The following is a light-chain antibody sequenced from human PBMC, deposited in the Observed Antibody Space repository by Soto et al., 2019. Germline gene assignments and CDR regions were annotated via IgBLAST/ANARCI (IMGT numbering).Light chain of an antibody. CDR1: SSDVGGYNF. J-gene: IGLJ2*01. V-gene: IGLV2-14*01. Sequence: QSALTQPASVSGSPGQSITISCTGTSSDVGGYNFVSWYRQHPGKAPMLMIYDVSNRPSGVSNRFSGFKSGNTASLTISGLQAEDEADYYCSSYTSSSTLVVFGGGTKLTVL. CDR3: SSYTSSSTLVV. CDR2: DVS.